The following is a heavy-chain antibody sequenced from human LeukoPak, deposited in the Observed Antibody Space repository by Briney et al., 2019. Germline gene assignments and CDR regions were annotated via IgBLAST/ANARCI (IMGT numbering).Heavy chain of an antibody. CDR3: ARVTGYDWESSYDY. J-gene: IGHJ4*02. V-gene: IGHV4-4*07. D-gene: IGHD5-12*01. CDR1: GGSINTYY. Sequence: SETLSLTCTVSGGSINTYYWSWIRQPAGKGLEWIGRIYSSGTTHYNPSLKSRVTMSVDTSKNQFSLKLRSVTAADTAVYYCARVTGYDWESSYDYWGQGTLVTVSS. CDR2: IYSSGTT.